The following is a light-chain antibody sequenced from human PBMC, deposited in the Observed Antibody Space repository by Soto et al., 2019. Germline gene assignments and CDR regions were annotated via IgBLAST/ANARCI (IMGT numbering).Light chain of an antibody. CDR3: QQYNKWPPDYT. CDR1: QSVGTN. V-gene: IGKV3D-15*01. Sequence: IVMTQSAATLSVSPGEPATLSCWASQSVGTNLAWYQRKPGQPPRLLIYATSTRVTGVPVRFSGGGSGTDFTLTISSLQXEDFAVYYCQQYNKWPPDYTFGPGTKVDIK. CDR2: ATS. J-gene: IGKJ3*01.